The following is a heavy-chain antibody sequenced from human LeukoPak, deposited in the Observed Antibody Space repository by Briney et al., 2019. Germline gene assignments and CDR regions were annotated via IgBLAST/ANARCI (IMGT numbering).Heavy chain of an antibody. Sequence: ASVEVSCKASGYTFGISWVRQAPGQGLEWMGWISGYNGNTNYAQKLQGRVTMTTDTSTSTAYMELRSLRSDDTAVYYCARDSRDYYYYYMDVWGKGTTVTVSS. CDR1: GYTFG. V-gene: IGHV1-18*01. CDR3: ARDSRDYYYYYMDV. J-gene: IGHJ6*03. CDR2: ISGYNGNT.